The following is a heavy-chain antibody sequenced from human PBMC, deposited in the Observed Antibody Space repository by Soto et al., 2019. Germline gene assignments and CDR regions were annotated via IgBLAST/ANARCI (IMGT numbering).Heavy chain of an antibody. Sequence: QVQLVQSGAEVKKPGASVKVSCTASGYTFTDYYMHWVRQAPGQGLERMGIISPSGGSTYAQKFQGRVNVTRDTSTSTVYMELSSLRSEDTAVYYCARAGSSDWLTRFDPWGQGTLVTVSS. CDR3: ARAGSSDWLTRFDP. CDR1: GYTFTDYY. V-gene: IGHV1-46*01. CDR2: ISPSGGST. J-gene: IGHJ5*02. D-gene: IGHD6-19*01.